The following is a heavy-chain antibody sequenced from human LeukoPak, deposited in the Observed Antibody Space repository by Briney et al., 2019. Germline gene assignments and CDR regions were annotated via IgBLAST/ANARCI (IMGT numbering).Heavy chain of an antibody. CDR2: FDPEDGET. J-gene: IGHJ3*02. CDR1: GYTLTELS. V-gene: IGHV1-24*01. CDR3: ATDLYGDYGGSYKGAFDI. D-gene: IGHD4-17*01. Sequence: GASVKVSCKVSGYTLTELSMHWVRQAPGKGLEWMGGFDPEDGETIYAQKFQGRVTMTEDTSTDTAYMELSSLRSEDTAVYYCATDLYGDYGGSYKGAFDIWGQGTMVTVSS.